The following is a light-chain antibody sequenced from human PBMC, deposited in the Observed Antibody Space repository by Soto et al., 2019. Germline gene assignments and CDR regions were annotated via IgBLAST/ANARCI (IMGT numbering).Light chain of an antibody. CDR2: AAS. CDR3: QQAYGAPPT. CDR1: QSITTF. J-gene: IGKJ1*01. Sequence: DILVTQSPSSLSASVGDRVTITCRASQSITTFFNWYQQKPGNAPKLLIYAASSLQTGVPSRFSGSGSGTDFTLTISSLQREDFATYYCQQAYGAPPTFGQGTKVEIK. V-gene: IGKV1-39*01.